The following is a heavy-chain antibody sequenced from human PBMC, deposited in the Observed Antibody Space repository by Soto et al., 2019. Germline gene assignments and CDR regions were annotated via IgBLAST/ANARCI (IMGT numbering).Heavy chain of an antibody. CDR3: ARDRGSGWFRDAFDI. V-gene: IGHV3-21*01. Sequence: PGGSLRLSCAASGFTFSSYSMNWVRQAPGKGLEWVSSISSSGSYIYYADSVKGRFTISRDNAKNSLYLQMNSLRAEDTAVYYCARDRGSGWFRDAFDIWGEGTMVTVTS. CDR2: ISSSGSYI. J-gene: IGHJ3*02. CDR1: GFTFSSYS. D-gene: IGHD6-19*01.